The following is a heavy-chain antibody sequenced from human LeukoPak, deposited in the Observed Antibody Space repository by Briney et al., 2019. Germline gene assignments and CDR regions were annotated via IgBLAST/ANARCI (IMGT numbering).Heavy chain of an antibody. V-gene: IGHV4-39*01. CDR2: IYYSGST. Sequence: SETLSLTCTVSGRSISSSSYYWGWIRQPPGNGLEWIGSIYYSGSTYYNPSLKSRVTISVDTSKNQFSLKLSSVTAADTAVYYCASTINNYDFWSGYIFDYWGQGTLVTVSS. D-gene: IGHD3-3*01. J-gene: IGHJ4*02. CDR1: GRSISSSSYY. CDR3: ASTINNYDFWSGYIFDY.